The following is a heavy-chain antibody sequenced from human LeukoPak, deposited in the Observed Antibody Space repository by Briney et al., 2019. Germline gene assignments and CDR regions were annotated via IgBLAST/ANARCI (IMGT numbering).Heavy chain of an antibody. D-gene: IGHD3-22*01. Sequence: SETLSLTCTVSGGSISSSSYYWGWIRQPPGKGLEWIGSIYYSGSTYYNPSLKSRVTISVDTSKNQFSLKLSSVTAADTAVYYCARGVISHYYDSSGYMETDAFDIWGQGTMVTVSS. CDR3: ARGVISHYYDSSGYMETDAFDI. CDR2: IYYSGST. V-gene: IGHV4-39*07. CDR1: GGSISSSSYY. J-gene: IGHJ3*02.